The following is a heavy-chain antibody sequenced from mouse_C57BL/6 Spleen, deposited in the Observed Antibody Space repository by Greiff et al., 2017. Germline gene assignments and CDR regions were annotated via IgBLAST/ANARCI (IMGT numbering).Heavy chain of an antibody. J-gene: IGHJ4*01. CDR1: GYTFTSYW. CDR2: IHPNSGST. CDR3: ARNYDYGGYAMGY. Sequence: QVQLQQPGAELVKPGASVKLSCKASGYTFTSYWMHWVKQRPGQGLEWIGMIHPNSGSTNYNEKFKSKATLTVDKSSSTAYMQLSSLTSEDSAVDYCARNYDYGGYAMGYWGQGTSVTVSS. V-gene: IGHV1-64*01. D-gene: IGHD2-4*01.